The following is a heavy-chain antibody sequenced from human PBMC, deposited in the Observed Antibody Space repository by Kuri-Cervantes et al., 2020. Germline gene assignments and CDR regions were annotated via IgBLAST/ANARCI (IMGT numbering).Heavy chain of an antibody. D-gene: IGHD2-21*01. Sequence: TSVKVSCKASGGPFSSYAISWVRQAPGQGLEWMGGIIPIFGTANYAQKFQGRVTITADESTSTAYMELSSLRSEDTAVYYCARGLILGGGETYESAFDIWGQGTMVTVSS. CDR2: IIPIFGTA. CDR3: ARGLILGGGETYESAFDI. CDR1: GGPFSSYA. V-gene: IGHV1-69*13. J-gene: IGHJ3*02.